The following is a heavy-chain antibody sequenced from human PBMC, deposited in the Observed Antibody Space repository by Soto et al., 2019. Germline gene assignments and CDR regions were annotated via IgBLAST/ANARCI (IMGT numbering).Heavy chain of an antibody. J-gene: IGHJ4*02. CDR3: ARHGDDIGYSSSWYFDY. CDR1: GYSFTSYW. V-gene: IGHV5-51*01. Sequence: GESLKISCKGSGYSFTSYWIGWVRQMPGKGLEWMGIIYPGDSDTRYSPSFQGQVTISADKSISTAYLQWSSLKASDTAMYYCARHGDDIGYSSSWYFDYWGQGTLVTVSS. D-gene: IGHD6-13*01. CDR2: IYPGDSDT.